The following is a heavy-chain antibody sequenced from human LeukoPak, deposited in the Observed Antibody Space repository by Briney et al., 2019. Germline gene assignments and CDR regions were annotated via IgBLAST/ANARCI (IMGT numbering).Heavy chain of an antibody. Sequence: GGSLRLSCAASGFTFSNYDMHWVRQAAGKGLEWVSGIGTAGDTYYPGFVKGRFTISRENAKNSLYLHMNSLSAGDTAVYYCASSPAYSSSWYAIDNWGQGTLVTVSS. CDR1: GFTFSNYD. J-gene: IGHJ4*02. CDR3: ASSPAYSSSWYAIDN. CDR2: IGTAGDT. D-gene: IGHD6-13*01. V-gene: IGHV3-13*01.